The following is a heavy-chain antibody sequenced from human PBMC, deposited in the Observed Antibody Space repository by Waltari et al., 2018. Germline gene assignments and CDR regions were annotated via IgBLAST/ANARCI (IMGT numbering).Heavy chain of an antibody. Sequence: QVQLVQSGAEVKKPGASVKVSCKASGYTFTSYAMHWARQAPGQRLEWMGWINAGNGNTKYSQKFQGRVTITRDTSASTAYMELSSLRSEDTAVYYCARTTMVRGVIRYYFDYWGQGTLVTVSS. V-gene: IGHV1-3*01. CDR2: INAGNGNT. J-gene: IGHJ4*02. CDR1: GYTFTSYA. D-gene: IGHD3-10*01. CDR3: ARTTMVRGVIRYYFDY.